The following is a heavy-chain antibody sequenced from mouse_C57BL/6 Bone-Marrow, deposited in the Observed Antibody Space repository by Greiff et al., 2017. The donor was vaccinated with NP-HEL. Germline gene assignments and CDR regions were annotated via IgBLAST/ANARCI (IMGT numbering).Heavy chain of an antibody. D-gene: IGHD3-3*01. V-gene: IGHV3-6*01. J-gene: IGHJ2*01. CDR1: GYSITSGYY. CDR2: ISYDGSN. Sequence: VQLQQSGPGLVKPSQSLSLTCSVTGYSITSGYYWNWIRQFPGNKLEWMGYISYDGSNNYNPSLKNRISITRDTSKNQFFLKLNSVTTEDTATYYCARRGDSSFDYWGQGTTLTVSS. CDR3: ARRGDSSFDY.